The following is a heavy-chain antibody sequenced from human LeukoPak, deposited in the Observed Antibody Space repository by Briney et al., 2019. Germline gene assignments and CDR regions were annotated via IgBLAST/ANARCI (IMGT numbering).Heavy chain of an antibody. Sequence: SLRLSCAASGFTFDDYAMHWVRQTPGKGLEWVSGISWNSGSMGYADAVKGRFTISRDNAKKSLYLQMNSLRPEDTALYYCARGGYSSGWYPIYYFDYWGQGSLVTVSS. J-gene: IGHJ4*02. CDR3: ARGGYSSGWYPIYYFDY. V-gene: IGHV3-9*01. D-gene: IGHD6-19*01. CDR2: ISWNSGSM. CDR1: GFTFDDYA.